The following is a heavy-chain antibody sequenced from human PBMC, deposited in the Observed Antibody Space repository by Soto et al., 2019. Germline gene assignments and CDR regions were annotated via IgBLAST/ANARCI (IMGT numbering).Heavy chain of an antibody. J-gene: IGHJ6*02. V-gene: IGHV4-31*03. D-gene: IGHD2-21*01. CDR2: ISYSGST. Sequence: KPSETLSLTCTVTGVSVSSAGYYWTWIRQHPGKGLEWIGYISYSGSTYYNPSLKSRVTISVDTSKSQFSLKLNSVTAADTAVYYCARFVNYYYYGMDVWGQGTTVTVSS. CDR3: ARFVNYYYYGMDV. CDR1: GVSVSSAGYY.